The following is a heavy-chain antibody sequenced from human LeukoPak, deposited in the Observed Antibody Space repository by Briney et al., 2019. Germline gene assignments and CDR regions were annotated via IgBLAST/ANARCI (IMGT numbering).Heavy chain of an antibody. D-gene: IGHD4-17*01. V-gene: IGHV4-59*08. J-gene: IGHJ4*02. CDR2: VDYNEHT. CDR1: GGSISSYY. CDR3: TRHGRGHGDQDY. Sequence: PSETLSLTCTVSGGSISSYYWSWIRQPPGKGLEWIGYVDYNEHTNYNPSLKSRVTISVATSKRQFSLKLTSVTVADTAVYYCTRHGRGHGDQDYWGQGTLVTVAS.